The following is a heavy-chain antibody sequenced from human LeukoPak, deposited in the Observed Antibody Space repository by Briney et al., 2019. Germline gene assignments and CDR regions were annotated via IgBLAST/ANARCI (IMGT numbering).Heavy chain of an antibody. CDR1: GFTFSTYA. J-gene: IGHJ4*02. CDR2: ISSSSTTI. D-gene: IGHD2-15*01. CDR3: ARLTDRGFDY. V-gene: IGHV3-48*01. Sequence: GGSLRLSCVGTGFTFSTYAMTWVRQASGKGLEWVSYISSSSTTIHYADSVKGRFTISRENAKNSLYLQMNSLRAGDTAVYYCARLTDRGFDYWGQGTLVTVSS.